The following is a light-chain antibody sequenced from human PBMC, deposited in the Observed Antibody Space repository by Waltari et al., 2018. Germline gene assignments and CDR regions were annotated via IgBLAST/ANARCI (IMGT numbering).Light chain of an antibody. Sequence: DVVMTQSPLSLPVTLGQPASISCRSSQSLVHSDGNTYLNWFHQRPGQSPRRLISKVSTRDSGVPDRFSGSGSGTDFTLKISRVEAEDVGVYYCMQGTHWPRTFGQGTKVEIK. V-gene: IGKV2-30*02. CDR2: KVS. CDR3: MQGTHWPRT. J-gene: IGKJ1*01. CDR1: QSLVHSDGNTY.